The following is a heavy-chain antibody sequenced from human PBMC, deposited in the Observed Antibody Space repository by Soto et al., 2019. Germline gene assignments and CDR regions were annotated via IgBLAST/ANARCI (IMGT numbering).Heavy chain of an antibody. J-gene: IGHJ4*02. CDR1: GFTFNNAW. CDR3: ATYRGMLIPADMGFDR. V-gene: IGHV3-15*01. Sequence: PGGSLRLSCAASGFTFNNAWMNWVRQAPGKGLEWVGRIKTKAEGGTIDYAAPVKGRFTISRDDSDNTLYLQMNTLKIADTAVYYCATYRGMLIPADMGFDRRALRTL. D-gene: IGHD2-8*01. CDR2: IKTKAEGGTI.